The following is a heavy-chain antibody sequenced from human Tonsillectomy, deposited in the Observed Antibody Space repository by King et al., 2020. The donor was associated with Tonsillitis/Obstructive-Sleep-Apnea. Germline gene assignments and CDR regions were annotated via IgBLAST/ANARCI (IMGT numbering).Heavy chain of an antibody. CDR2: IYPDDSDT. V-gene: IGHV5-51*01. CDR1: GYSFTSYW. CDR3: ARGSTDYYYYMDV. J-gene: IGHJ6*03. D-gene: IGHD2-2*01. Sequence: VQLVESGAEVKKPGESLKIYCKGSGYSFTSYWIAWLRQMPGKGLEWMGIIYPDDSDTIHSPAFQVQGTISADKSISTAYLQWSSLKASDTAMYYCARGSTDYYYYMDVWGKGTTVTVSS.